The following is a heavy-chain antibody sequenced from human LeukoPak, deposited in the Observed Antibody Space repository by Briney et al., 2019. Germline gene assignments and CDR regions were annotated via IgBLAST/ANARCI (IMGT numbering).Heavy chain of an antibody. V-gene: IGHV3-43*01. CDR2: ISWDGDAT. D-gene: IGHD2-2*01. CDR3: AKVGCNRTSCYDYYYYYMDV. J-gene: IGHJ6*03. Sequence: PGGSLRLSCAASGFTFDDYIMHWVRQAPGQGLEWVSLISWDGDATYYADSVKGRFTISRDNSKNSLYLQMNSLRSEDTALYYCAKVGCNRTSCYDYYYYYMDVWGKGTAVTVSS. CDR1: GFTFDDYI.